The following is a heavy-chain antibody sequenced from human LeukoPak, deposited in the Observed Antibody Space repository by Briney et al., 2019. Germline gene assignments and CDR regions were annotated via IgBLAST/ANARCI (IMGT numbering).Heavy chain of an antibody. CDR2: IYYSGST. D-gene: IGHD2-15*01. CDR3: ARSYCSGGSCHLDY. V-gene: IGHV4-59*01. CDR1: GGSISSYY. Sequence: PSETLSLTCTVSGGSISSYYWSWIRQPPGKGLEWIGYIYYSGSTNYNPSLKSRVTISVDTSKNQFSLKLSSVTAADTAVYYCARSYCSGGSCHLDYWGQGTLVTVSS. J-gene: IGHJ4*02.